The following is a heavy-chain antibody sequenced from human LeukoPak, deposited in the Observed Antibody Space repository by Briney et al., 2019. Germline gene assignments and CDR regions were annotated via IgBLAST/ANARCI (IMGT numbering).Heavy chain of an antibody. CDR2: ISAYNCNT. CDR1: GYTFTNFG. V-gene: IGHV1-18*01. J-gene: IGHJ5*02. CDR3: ARGGVFCSSSTCPLNWLDP. D-gene: IGHD2-2*01. Sequence: ASVKVSCKAPGYTFTNFGITWVRQAPGQGLEWMGWISAYNCNTKNAQKVQGGVTMTPDTSTSTAYMELRSLRSDDTAVYYCARGGVFCSSSTCPLNWLDPWGQGTLVTVSS.